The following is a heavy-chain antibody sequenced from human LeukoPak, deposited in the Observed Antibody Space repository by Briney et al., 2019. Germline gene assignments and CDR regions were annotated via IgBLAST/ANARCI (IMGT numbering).Heavy chain of an antibody. V-gene: IGHV3-23*01. CDR2: ISGSGGST. CDR3: AKAYYDFWSGSATGELDYFDY. D-gene: IGHD3-3*01. Sequence: GGSLRLSCAASGFTFSSYAMSWVRQAPGQGLEWVSAISGSGGSTYYADSVKGRFTISRDNSKNTLYLQMNSLRAEDTAVYYCAKAYYDFWSGSATGELDYFDYWGQGTLVTVSS. J-gene: IGHJ4*02. CDR1: GFTFSSYA.